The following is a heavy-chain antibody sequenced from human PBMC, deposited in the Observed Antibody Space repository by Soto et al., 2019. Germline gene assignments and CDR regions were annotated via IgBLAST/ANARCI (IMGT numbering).Heavy chain of an antibody. D-gene: IGHD2-2*02. V-gene: IGHV1-69*13. CDR2: IIPIFGTA. CDR3: ARRDIVVVPAAIVGYYYGMDV. Sequence: GASVKVSCKASGGTFSSYAISWVRQAPGQGLEWMGGIIPIFGTANYAQKFQGRVTITADESTSTAYMELSSLRSEDTAVYYCARRDIVVVPAAIVGYYYGMDVWGQGTTVTVSS. CDR1: GGTFSSYA. J-gene: IGHJ6*02.